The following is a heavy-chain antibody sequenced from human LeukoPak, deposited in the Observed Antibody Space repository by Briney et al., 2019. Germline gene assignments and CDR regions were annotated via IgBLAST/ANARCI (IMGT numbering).Heavy chain of an antibody. V-gene: IGHV4-39*06. Sequence: SETLSLTCTVSDYSISSISFYWVWIRQPPGQGLGWRGSIYYGETTSYTPSLESRVTMSLYTSKKHFPMVLRTVTAAAVAVYYCEEYTSTLRWFDPWGQGNLVIVSS. CDR1: DYSISSISFY. D-gene: IGHD6-6*01. CDR3: EEYTSTLRWFDP. J-gene: IGHJ5*02. CDR2: IYYGETT.